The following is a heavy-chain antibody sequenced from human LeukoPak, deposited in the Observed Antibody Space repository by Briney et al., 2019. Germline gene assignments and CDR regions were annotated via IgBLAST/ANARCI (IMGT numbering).Heavy chain of an antibody. Sequence: ASVKVSCKASGYSFTSYDINWMRQASGQGLEWLGWMNPDSGGTGYAQKFKGRITMTSDNSISTAYMELSSLRAEDTAVYYCARALSYSYGSMDFWGQGTLVIVSS. CDR2: MNPDSGGT. J-gene: IGHJ4*02. CDR1: GYSFTSYD. CDR3: ARALSYSYGSMDF. D-gene: IGHD5-18*01. V-gene: IGHV1-8*01.